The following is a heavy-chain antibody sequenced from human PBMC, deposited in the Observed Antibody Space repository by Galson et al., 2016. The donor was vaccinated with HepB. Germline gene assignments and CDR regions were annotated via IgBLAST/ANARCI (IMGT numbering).Heavy chain of an antibody. CDR1: GFTFGSYG. V-gene: IGHV3-23*01. D-gene: IGHD1-26*01. J-gene: IGHJ4*02. CDR2: ISGSGDNT. Sequence: SLRLSCAASGFTFGSYGMTWVRQAPGKGLEWVSSISGSGDNTYYADSVKGRFTISRDNSKSTLYVQMNSLRAEDTAVYYCAKVLVGDIGGRGVDYWGQGTLVTVSS. CDR3: AKVLVGDIGGRGVDY.